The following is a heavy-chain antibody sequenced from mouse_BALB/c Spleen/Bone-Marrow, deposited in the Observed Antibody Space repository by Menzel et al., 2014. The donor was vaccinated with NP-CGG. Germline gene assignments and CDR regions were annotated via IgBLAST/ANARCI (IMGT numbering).Heavy chain of an antibody. J-gene: IGHJ4*01. V-gene: IGHV1-54*01. CDR2: INPGSGGT. CDR1: GYAFTNYL. CDR3: ARLRRGGFYTMDY. D-gene: IGHD2-4*01. Sequence: QVQLQQSGAEVVRPGTSVKVSCKASGYAFTNYLIEWVKQRPGQGLEWIGVINPGSGGTNYNEKFKGKATLTADKSSSTAYMQFSSLTSDDSAVYVCARLRRGGFYTMDYWGQGTSVTVSS.